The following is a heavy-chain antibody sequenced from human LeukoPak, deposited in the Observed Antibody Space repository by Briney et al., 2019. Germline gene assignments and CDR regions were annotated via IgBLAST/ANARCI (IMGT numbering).Heavy chain of an antibody. Sequence: ASVKVSCKASGYTFTSYYMHWLRQAPGQGLEWMGIISPSGGSTSYAQKFQGRVTMTRDTSTSTVYMELSSLRSEDTAVYYCAREAYCGGDCYSAGNWFDPWGQGTLVTVSS. CDR3: AREAYCGGDCYSAGNWFDP. J-gene: IGHJ5*02. V-gene: IGHV1-46*01. CDR1: GYTFTSYY. CDR2: ISPSGGST. D-gene: IGHD2-21*02.